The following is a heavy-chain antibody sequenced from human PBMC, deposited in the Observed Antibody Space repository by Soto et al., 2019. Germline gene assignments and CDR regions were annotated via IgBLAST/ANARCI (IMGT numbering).Heavy chain of an antibody. CDR2: ISYDGSNK. Sequence: PGGSLRLSCAASGFTFSSYGMHWVRQAPGKGLEWVAVISYDGSNKYYADSVKGRFTISRDNSKNTLYLQMNSLRAEDTAVYYCAKEGGGGDWSSYGMDVWGQGTTVTVSS. V-gene: IGHV3-30*18. J-gene: IGHJ6*02. CDR3: AKEGGGGDWSSYGMDV. D-gene: IGHD2-21*02. CDR1: GFTFSSYG.